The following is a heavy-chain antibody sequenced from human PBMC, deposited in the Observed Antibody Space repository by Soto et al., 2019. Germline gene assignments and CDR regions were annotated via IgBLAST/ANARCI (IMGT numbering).Heavy chain of an antibody. Sequence: VGSLRLSCAASGFSVSTNYMTWVRQAPGEGLEWVSVIYSGGSTYYADSVKGRFTISRDNSKNTLHLQMNSLRAEDTAVYYCARGSGSLSYFDFWGRGTLVPVSS. CDR1: GFSVSTNY. CDR2: IYSGGST. V-gene: IGHV3-53*01. D-gene: IGHD1-26*01. CDR3: ARGSGSLSYFDF. J-gene: IGHJ4*02.